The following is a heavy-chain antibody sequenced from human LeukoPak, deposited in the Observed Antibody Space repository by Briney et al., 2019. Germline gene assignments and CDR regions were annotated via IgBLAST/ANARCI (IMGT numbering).Heavy chain of an antibody. V-gene: IGHV3-7*03. CDR1: GFTFSNYW. Sequence: GGSLRLSCAASGFTFSNYWMTWVRQAPGKGLEWVANINRDGSERYYVDSVKGRFTISRDDAKSSLYLQMNSLRVEDTAIYYCARISRGELPTFWGQGTLVIVSS. CDR3: ARISRGELPTF. CDR2: INRDGSER. D-gene: IGHD1-7*01. J-gene: IGHJ4*02.